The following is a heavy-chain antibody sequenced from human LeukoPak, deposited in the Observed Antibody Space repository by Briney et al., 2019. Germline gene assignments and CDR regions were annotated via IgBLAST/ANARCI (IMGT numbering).Heavy chain of an antibody. Sequence: PSETLSLTCAVYGGSSSGYYWSWIRQPPGKGLEWIGEISHSGSTNYNPSLKSRVTISVDTSKNQFSLKLSSVTAADTAVYYCARVANVVVPAARYNWFDPWGQGTLVTVSS. CDR3: ARVANVVVPAARYNWFDP. V-gene: IGHV4-34*01. J-gene: IGHJ5*02. CDR2: ISHSGST. D-gene: IGHD2-2*01. CDR1: GGSSSGYY.